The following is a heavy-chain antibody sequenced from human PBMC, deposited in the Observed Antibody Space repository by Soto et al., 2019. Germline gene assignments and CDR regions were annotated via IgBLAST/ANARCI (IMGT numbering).Heavy chain of an antibody. Sequence: QGQLVQSGPEAKKPGASVKVSCKASGYTFSRYGISWVRQAPGQGLEWMGWISGYNGDTKNAQKVQGRVTMTIDTSTYTAYMELRSLTSDDTAIYYCAKNGQPPYCYDGMDVWGQGTTVTVSS. D-gene: IGHD2-8*01. J-gene: IGHJ6*02. CDR1: GYTFSRYG. CDR2: ISGYNGDT. V-gene: IGHV1-18*01. CDR3: AKNGQPPYCYDGMDV.